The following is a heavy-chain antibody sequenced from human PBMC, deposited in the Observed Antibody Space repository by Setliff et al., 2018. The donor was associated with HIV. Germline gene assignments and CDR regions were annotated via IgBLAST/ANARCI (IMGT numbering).Heavy chain of an antibody. CDR2: IYYTGST. J-gene: IGHJ4*02. CDR1: GDSVSGYY. V-gene: IGHV4-59*02. CDR3: ARVSAGKDYYDSSGYYYRFDY. Sequence: PSETLSLTCTVSGDSVSGYYWTWIRQPPGKGLEWIGDIYYTGSTNFSPSLKSRVTISLDTSKNQFSLKLNSVTAADTAVYYCARVSAGKDYYDSSGYYYRFDYWGQGTLVTVSS. D-gene: IGHD3-22*01.